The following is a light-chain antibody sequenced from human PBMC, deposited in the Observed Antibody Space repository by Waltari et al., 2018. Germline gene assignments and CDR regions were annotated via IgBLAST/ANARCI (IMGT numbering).Light chain of an antibody. CDR2: ANS. J-gene: IGLJ2*01. Sequence: QPVLTQPPSVSGTPGQRVSIPCSGSSSHIGRAFVNWYQQPPGTAPKLVMFANSQRQSGVPDRYSGSKAGTSASLAISGLQSEDEADYYCEARDDSLDDVVFGGGTKLTVL. CDR3: EARDDSLDDVV. CDR1: SSHIGRAF. V-gene: IGLV1-44*01.